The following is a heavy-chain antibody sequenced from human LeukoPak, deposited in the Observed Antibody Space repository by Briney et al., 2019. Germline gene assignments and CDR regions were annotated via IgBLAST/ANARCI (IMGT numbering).Heavy chain of an antibody. J-gene: IGHJ4*02. Sequence: GGSLRLSCAVSGITLSNYGMSWVRQAPGKGLEWVAGISDSGGSTNYADSVKGRFTISRDNHKNKLYLQMNSLRAEDTAVYFCAKRGVVIRVILVGFHKEAYYFDSWGQGALVTVSS. CDR3: AKRGVVIRVILVGFHKEAYYFDS. V-gene: IGHV3-23*01. CDR2: ISDSGGST. D-gene: IGHD3-22*01. CDR1: GITLSNYG.